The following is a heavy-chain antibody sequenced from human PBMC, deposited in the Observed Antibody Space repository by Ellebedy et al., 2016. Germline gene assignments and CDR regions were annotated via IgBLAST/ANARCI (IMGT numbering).Heavy chain of an antibody. CDR1: GFVFSKYT. CDR2: MTGSGTPT. V-gene: IGHV3-23*01. D-gene: IGHD3-22*01. CDR3: AKMGDNSGHYSH. Sequence: GGSLRLSXATSGFVFSKYTMSWLRQAPGKAPEWLSVMTGSGTPTYYADSVRGRSAISRDNSKNTLYLQLDSLRVEDTAVYYCAKMGDNSGHYSHWGQGTLVTVSS. J-gene: IGHJ4*02.